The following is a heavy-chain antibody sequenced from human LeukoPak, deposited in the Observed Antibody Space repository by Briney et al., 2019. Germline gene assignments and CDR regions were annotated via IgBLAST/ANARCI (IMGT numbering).Heavy chain of an antibody. V-gene: IGHV4-38-2*01. CDR1: GYSISSGYY. J-gene: IGHJ6*03. Sequence: SETLSLTCAVSGYSISSGYYWGWIRQPPGKGLEWIGSIYHSGSTYYNPSLKSRVTISVDTSKNQFSLKLSSVTAADTAVYYCARYGLSDDFWSGYYHYYYYYYMDVWGKGTTVTVSS. D-gene: IGHD3-3*01. CDR2: IYHSGST. CDR3: ARYGLSDDFWSGYYHYYYYYYMDV.